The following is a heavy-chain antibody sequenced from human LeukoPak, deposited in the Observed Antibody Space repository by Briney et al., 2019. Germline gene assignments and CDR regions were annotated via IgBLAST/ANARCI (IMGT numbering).Heavy chain of an antibody. CDR1: GYSISSGYY. Sequence: SETLSLTCTVSGYSISSGYYWGWIRQPPGKGLEWIGSIYHSGSTYYNPSLKSRVTISVDTSKNQFSLKLSSVTAADTAVYYCARGLNYYGSGTQDAFDIRGQGTMVTVSS. CDR3: ARGLNYYGSGTQDAFDI. V-gene: IGHV4-38-2*02. CDR2: IYHSGST. J-gene: IGHJ3*02. D-gene: IGHD3-10*01.